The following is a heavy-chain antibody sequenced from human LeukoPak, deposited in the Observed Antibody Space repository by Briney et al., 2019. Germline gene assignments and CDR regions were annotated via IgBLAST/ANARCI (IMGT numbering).Heavy chain of an antibody. Sequence: ASVKVSCKASGGTFSSYAITWVRQAPGQGLEWMGGIIPIFGTANYAQKFQGRVTITADESTSTAYMELSSLRSEDTAVYYCARKRLPVGLVVMATAGYFDYWGQGTLVTVSS. V-gene: IGHV1-69*13. CDR2: IIPIFGTA. D-gene: IGHD5-24*01. CDR3: ARKRLPVGLVVMATAGYFDY. J-gene: IGHJ4*02. CDR1: GGTFSSYA.